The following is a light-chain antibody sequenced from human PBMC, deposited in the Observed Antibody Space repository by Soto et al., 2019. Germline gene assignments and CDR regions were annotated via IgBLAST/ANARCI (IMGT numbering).Light chain of an antibody. J-gene: IGLJ3*02. CDR1: SSNIGSNT. CDR2: SNN. V-gene: IGLV1-44*01. Sequence: QSVLTQPPSASGTPGQRVTISCSGSSSNIGSNTVNWYQQLPGTAPKLLIYSNNQRPSGVPARFSGSKSGTSASLAISGLQSEDEADYYCAAWDDSLNGVFGGGTKVTVL. CDR3: AAWDDSLNGV.